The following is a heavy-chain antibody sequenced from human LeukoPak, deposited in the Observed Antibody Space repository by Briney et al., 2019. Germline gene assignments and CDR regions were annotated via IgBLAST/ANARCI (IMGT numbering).Heavy chain of an antibody. CDR2: ISSSSSYI. CDR3: ARQYSSSTPYYYYYMDV. J-gene: IGHJ6*03. V-gene: IGHV3-21*01. D-gene: IGHD6-6*01. Sequence: GGSLRLSCAASGFTFDDYGMSWVRQAPGKGLEWVSSISSSSSYIYYADSVKGRFTISRDNAKNSLYLQMNSLRAEDTAVYYCARQYSSSTPYYYYYMDVWGKGTTVTVSS. CDR1: GFTFDDYG.